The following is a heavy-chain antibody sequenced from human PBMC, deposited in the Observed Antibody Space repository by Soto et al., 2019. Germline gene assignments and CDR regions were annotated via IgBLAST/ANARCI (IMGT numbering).Heavy chain of an antibody. V-gene: IGHV4-61*01. CDR3: AVLLGGGGGDGN. CDR2: VPYGRSS. D-gene: IGHD3-10*01. Sequence: QVQLQESGPGLVKPSGTLSLTCTVSGASVTNTNYHWSWIRQPPGRGLEWIGQVPYGRSSEFDSSPLESRLTLSIDAAKNQCSLKLNAVTAAGTAMYCCAVLLGGGGGDGNWGQGPLLTVS. CDR1: GASVTNTNYH. J-gene: IGHJ4*02.